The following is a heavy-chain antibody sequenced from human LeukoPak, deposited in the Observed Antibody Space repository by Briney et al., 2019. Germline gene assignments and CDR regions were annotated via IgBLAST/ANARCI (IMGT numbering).Heavy chain of an antibody. V-gene: IGHV3-7*01. CDR1: GFTFSSYW. Sequence: GGSLRLSCAASGFTFSSYWMSWVRQAPGKGLEWVANIRQDGSEKYYVDSVKGRFTISRDNAKNSLYLQMNSLRAEDTAVYYCASGVLYYYDSSGYTGLDYWGQGTLVSVSS. D-gene: IGHD3-22*01. CDR3: ASGVLYYYDSSGYTGLDY. CDR2: IRQDGSEK. J-gene: IGHJ4*02.